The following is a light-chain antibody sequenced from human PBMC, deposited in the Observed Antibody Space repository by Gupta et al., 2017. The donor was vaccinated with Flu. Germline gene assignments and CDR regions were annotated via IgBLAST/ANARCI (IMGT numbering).Light chain of an antibody. CDR2: DAS. V-gene: IGKV3-11*01. CDR1: QSVSSY. CDR3: QQRSNWYT. Sequence: EIVLTQSPATLSLSPGERATRSCTASQSVSSYLAWYQQKPGQAPRLLIYDASNRATGIPARFSGSGSGTDFTLTISRLEPEDFAVYYCQQRSNWYTFGQGTKLEIK. J-gene: IGKJ2*01.